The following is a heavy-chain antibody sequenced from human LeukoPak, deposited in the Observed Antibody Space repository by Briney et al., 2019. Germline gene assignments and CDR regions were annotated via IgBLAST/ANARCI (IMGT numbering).Heavy chain of an antibody. Sequence: PGGSLRLSCAASGFTSTNYAMNWVRQAPGKGLEWVSVLIGSSGSTDYADSVKGRYTISRDNSKNTVFLQMNSLRAEDTAIYYCAKGAYDYIEMGYFDSWGQGTLVTVSS. V-gene: IGHV3-23*01. CDR2: LIGSSGST. CDR3: AKGAYDYIEMGYFDS. CDR1: GFTSTNYA. J-gene: IGHJ4*02. D-gene: IGHD5-12*01.